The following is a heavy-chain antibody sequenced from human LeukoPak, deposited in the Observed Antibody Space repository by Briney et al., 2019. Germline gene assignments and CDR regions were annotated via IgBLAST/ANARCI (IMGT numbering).Heavy chain of an antibody. V-gene: IGHV4-39*07. CDR2: IYYSGNT. D-gene: IGHD3-10*01. CDR1: GGSISSSSYY. Sequence: PSETLSLTCTVSGGSISSSSYYWGWIRQPPGKGLEWIGSIYYSGNTYYNPSLKSRVTISVDTSKNQFSLKLSSVTAADTAVYYCARRPGLWLGSYFDYWGQGTLVTVSS. CDR3: ARRPGLWLGSYFDY. J-gene: IGHJ4*02.